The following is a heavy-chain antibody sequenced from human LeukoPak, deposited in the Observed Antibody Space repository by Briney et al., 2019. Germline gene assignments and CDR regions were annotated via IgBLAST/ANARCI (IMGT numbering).Heavy chain of an antibody. J-gene: IGHJ5*02. CDR3: ASWSQYNWFDP. CDR2: IYTSGST. Sequence: SETLSLTCTVSGGSISSYYWSWIRQPAGKGLEWIGRIYTSGSTNYNPSLKSRVTMSVDTSKSQFSLKLSSVTAADTAVYYCASWSQYNWFDPWGQGTLVTVSS. CDR1: GGSISSYY. V-gene: IGHV4-4*07.